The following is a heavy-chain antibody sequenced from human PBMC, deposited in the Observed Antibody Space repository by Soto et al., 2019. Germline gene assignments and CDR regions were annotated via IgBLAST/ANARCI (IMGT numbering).Heavy chain of an antibody. CDR1: GYTFTSYG. CDR3: ARGPHLYYYGSGSYYVY. D-gene: IGHD3-10*01. J-gene: IGHJ4*02. V-gene: IGHV1-18*01. CDR2: ISAYNGNT. Sequence: ASVKVSCKASGYTFTSYGISWVRQAPGQGLEWMGWISAYNGNTNYAQKLQGRVTMTTDTSTSTAYMELRSLRSDDTAVYYCARGPHLYYYGSGSYYVYWGQGTLVTVSS.